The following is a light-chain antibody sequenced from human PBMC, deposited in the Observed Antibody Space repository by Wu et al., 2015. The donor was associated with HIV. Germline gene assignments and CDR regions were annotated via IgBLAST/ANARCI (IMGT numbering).Light chain of an antibody. CDR1: QSVSSTY. V-gene: IGKV3-20*01. CDR2: GVS. CDR3: QQYGSSPYT. Sequence: EIVLTQSPGTLSLSPGERATLSCRASQSVSSTYLAWYQQKPGQAPRLLIYGVSSRATGIPDRFSGSGSGTDFTLTISRLEPEDFAVYYCQQYGSSPYTLGQGTKLEIK. J-gene: IGKJ2*01.